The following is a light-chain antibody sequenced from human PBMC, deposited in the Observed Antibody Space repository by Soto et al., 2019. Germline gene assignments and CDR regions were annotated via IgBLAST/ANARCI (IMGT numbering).Light chain of an antibody. CDR1: SSDVGSYNY. CDR3: CSYAGSYTLYV. CDR2: DVS. J-gene: IGLJ1*01. V-gene: IGLV2-11*01. Sequence: QSALTQPRSVSGSPGQSVTISCTGTSSDVGSYNYVSWYQQHPGKAPKLMIYDVSQRPSGVPDRFSGSKSGNTASLTISGLQAEDGADYYCCSYAGSYTLYVFGTGTKLTVI.